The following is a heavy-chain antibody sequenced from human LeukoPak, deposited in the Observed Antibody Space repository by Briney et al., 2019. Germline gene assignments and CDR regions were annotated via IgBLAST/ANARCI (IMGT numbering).Heavy chain of an antibody. J-gene: IGHJ4*02. CDR1: DYSVTSAYY. V-gene: IGHV4-38-2*01. Sequence: SETLSLTCAVSDYSVTSAYYWGWIRQFPGKELEWIGSIFHGETTYYNPSLESRVTISVDPSKNQFSLRLTSVTAADTAVYYCARVGSSWYWDDYWGQGPLVTVSS. CDR3: ARVGSSWYWDDY. CDR2: IFHGETT. D-gene: IGHD6-13*01.